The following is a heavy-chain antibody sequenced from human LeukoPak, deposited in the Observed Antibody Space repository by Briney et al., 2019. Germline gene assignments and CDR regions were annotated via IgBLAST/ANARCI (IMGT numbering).Heavy chain of an antibody. CDR1: GGSISSYY. CDR3: ARVRQWLAWGYYYYYMDV. Sequence: SETLSLTCTVSGGSISSYYWSWLRQPPGKGLEWIGYIYYSGSTNYNPSLKSRVTISVDTSKNQFSLKLSSVTAADTAVYYCARVRQWLAWGYYYYYMDVWGKGTTVTVSS. J-gene: IGHJ6*03. D-gene: IGHD6-19*01. CDR2: IYYSGST. V-gene: IGHV4-59*01.